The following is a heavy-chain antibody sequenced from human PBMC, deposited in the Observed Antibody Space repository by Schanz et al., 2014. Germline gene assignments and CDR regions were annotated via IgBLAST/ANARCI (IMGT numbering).Heavy chain of an antibody. CDR1: GFTFSSYT. CDR2: ISSSRSYI. V-gene: IGHV3-21*01. D-gene: IGHD3-9*01. Sequence: EVQLVESGGGLVKPGGSLRLSCAASGFTFSSYTMNWVRQAPGKGLEWVSSISSSRSYIYYADSVKGRFTISRDSPKNRLYLQMNSLRPEDSGVYYCARGVARERYSDWLELDYWGQGTLVTVSS. J-gene: IGHJ4*02. CDR3: ARGVARERYSDWLELDY.